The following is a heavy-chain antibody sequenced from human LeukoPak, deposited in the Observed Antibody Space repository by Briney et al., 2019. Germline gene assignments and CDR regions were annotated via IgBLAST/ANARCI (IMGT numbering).Heavy chain of an antibody. CDR1: GGSISSGGYY. Sequence: SQTLSLTCTVSGGSISSGGYYWSWIRQPPGKGLEWIGYIYCSGSTYYNPSLKSRVTISVDTSKNQFSLKLSSVTAADTAVYYCARDLSPGYSGYDPEDAFDIWGQGTMVTVSS. V-gene: IGHV4-30-4*08. D-gene: IGHD5-12*01. CDR2: IYCSGST. CDR3: ARDLSPGYSGYDPEDAFDI. J-gene: IGHJ3*02.